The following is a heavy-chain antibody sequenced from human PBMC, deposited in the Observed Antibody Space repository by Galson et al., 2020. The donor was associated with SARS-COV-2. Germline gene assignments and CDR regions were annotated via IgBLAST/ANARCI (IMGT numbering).Heavy chain of an antibody. CDR2: IIPMFGTT. CDR3: ARDLGTTVTTDTTSNGFDI. Sequence: SVKVSCKASGGTFRKYAITWVRQAPGQGLEWMGVIIPMFGTTRYAQIFQGRVTITADDSTSTAYMEISSLRSEDTAIYYCARDLGTTVTTDTTSNGFDIWGQGTMVTVS. D-gene: IGHD4-17*01. CDR1: GGTFRKYA. J-gene: IGHJ3*02. V-gene: IGHV1-69*13.